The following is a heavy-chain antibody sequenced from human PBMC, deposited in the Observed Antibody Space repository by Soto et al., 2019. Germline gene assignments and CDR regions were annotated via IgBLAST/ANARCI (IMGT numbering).Heavy chain of an antibody. D-gene: IGHD3-10*02. Sequence: GGSLRLSCAASGFIFSSYGMHWVRQAPGKGLEWVAGIWYDGSNTFYSDAVKGRFSISRDNSKNTLFLHMSNLRAEDTAMYYCKIVRVADSALDHWGQGTLVPVSP. V-gene: IGHV3-30*02. CDR1: GFIFSSYG. CDR3: KIVRVADSALDH. J-gene: IGHJ4*02. CDR2: IWYDGSNT.